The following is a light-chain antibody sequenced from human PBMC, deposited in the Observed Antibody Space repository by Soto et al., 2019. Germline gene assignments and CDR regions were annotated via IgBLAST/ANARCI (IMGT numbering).Light chain of an antibody. V-gene: IGLV2-14*01. J-gene: IGLJ3*02. CDR1: SSDVGGYNY. Sequence: QSALTQPASVSGSPGQSITISCTGTSSDVGGYNYVSWYQQHPGKAPKLMIYEFSNRPSGVSNRFSGSKSGNTASLTISGLQADDEADYYCSSYTSSSTRVFGGGTKLTVL. CDR2: EFS. CDR3: SSYTSSSTRV.